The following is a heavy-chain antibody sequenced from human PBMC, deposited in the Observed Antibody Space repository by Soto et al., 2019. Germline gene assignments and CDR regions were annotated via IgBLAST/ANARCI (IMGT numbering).Heavy chain of an antibody. CDR2: IIPIFGTA. J-gene: IGHJ6*02. CDR1: GGTFSSYA. Sequence: QVQLVQSGAEVKKPGSSVKVSCKASGGTFSSYAISWVRQAPGQGLEWMGGIIPIFGTANYAQKFQGRVTITADESTSTAYMELSSLRSEDTAVYYCATRRAAMDTGHYYCMDVWGQGTTVTVSS. CDR3: ATRRAAMDTGHYYCMDV. V-gene: IGHV1-69*01. D-gene: IGHD2-2*01.